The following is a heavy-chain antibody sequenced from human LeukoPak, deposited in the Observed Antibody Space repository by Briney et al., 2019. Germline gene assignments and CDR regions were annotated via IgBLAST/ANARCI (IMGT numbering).Heavy chain of an antibody. D-gene: IGHD3-10*01. CDR3: ARAGITMVRGVINDHFDY. J-gene: IGHJ4*02. CDR1: GYTFTGYY. V-gene: IGHV1-2*06. Sequence: RASVKVSRKASGYTFTGYYMHWVRQAPGQGLEWMGRINPNSGGTNYAQKFQGRVTMTRDTSISTAYMELSRLSSDDTAVYYCARAGITMVRGVINDHFDYWGQGTLVTVSS. CDR2: INPNSGGT.